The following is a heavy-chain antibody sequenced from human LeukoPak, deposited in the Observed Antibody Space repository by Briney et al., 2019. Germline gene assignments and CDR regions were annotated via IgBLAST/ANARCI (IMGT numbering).Heavy chain of an antibody. V-gene: IGHV4-34*01. CDR3: ARAPFCCSGGSCLLGPFDY. D-gene: IGHD2-15*01. CDR2: INHSGST. CDR1: GGSFSGYY. J-gene: IGHJ4*02. Sequence: SETLSLTCAVYGGSFSGYYWSWIRQPPGKGLEWIGEINHSGSTNCNPSLKSRVTISVDTSKNQFSLKLSSVTAADTAVYYCARAPFCCSGGSCLLGPFDYWGQGTLVTVSS.